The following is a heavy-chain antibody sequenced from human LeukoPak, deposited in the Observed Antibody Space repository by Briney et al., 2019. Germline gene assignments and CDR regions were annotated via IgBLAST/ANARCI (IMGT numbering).Heavy chain of an antibody. D-gene: IGHD3-10*01. J-gene: IGHJ5*02. CDR2: IYYSGST. CDR1: GGSISSYY. Sequence: PSETLSLTCTVSGGSISSYYWSWIRQPPGKGLEWIGYIYYSGSTNYNPSLKSRVAISVDTSKNQFSLKLSSVTAADTAVYCCARDWLTMVRGVIEKNWFDPWGQGTLVTVSS. V-gene: IGHV4-59*12. CDR3: ARDWLTMVRGVIEKNWFDP.